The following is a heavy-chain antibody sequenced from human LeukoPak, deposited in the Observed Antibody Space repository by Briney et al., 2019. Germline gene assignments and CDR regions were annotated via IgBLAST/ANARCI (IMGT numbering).Heavy chain of an antibody. CDR2: ISSSGSTI. Sequence: GGSLRLSRAASGFTFSSYEMNWVRQAPGKGLEWVSYISSSGSTIYYADSVKGRFTISRDNAKNSLYLQMNSLRAEDTAVYYCAIVLLWFGEGYGMDVWGQGTTVTVSS. V-gene: IGHV3-48*03. D-gene: IGHD3-10*01. J-gene: IGHJ6*02. CDR3: AIVLLWFGEGYGMDV. CDR1: GFTFSSYE.